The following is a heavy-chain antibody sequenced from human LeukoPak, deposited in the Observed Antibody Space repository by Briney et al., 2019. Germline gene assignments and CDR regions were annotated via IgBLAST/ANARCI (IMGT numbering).Heavy chain of an antibody. D-gene: IGHD5-12*01. V-gene: IGHV3-9*01. CDR3: AKDIEEWLRGGGFDY. CDR2: ISWNSGSI. Sequence: GGSLRLSCAASGFTFDDYAMPWVRQAPGKGLEWVSGISWNSGSIGYADSVKGRFTISRDNAKNSLYLQMNSLRAEDTALYYCAKDIEEWLRGGGFDYWGQGTLVTVSS. J-gene: IGHJ4*02. CDR1: GFTFDDYA.